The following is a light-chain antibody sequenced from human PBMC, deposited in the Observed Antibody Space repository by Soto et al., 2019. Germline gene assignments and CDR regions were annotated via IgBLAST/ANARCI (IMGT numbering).Light chain of an antibody. CDR3: EQYDNWPPWT. V-gene: IGKV3-15*01. Sequence: EIVMTQSPATLSVSPGERATLSCRASQSVSNHLAWYQQKPGQAPRLLIYGASTRATGIPARFSGSGSGTELTLTISSQQSEDFAVYYCEQYDNWPPWTFGQGTKVEIK. CDR2: GAS. J-gene: IGKJ1*01. CDR1: QSVSNH.